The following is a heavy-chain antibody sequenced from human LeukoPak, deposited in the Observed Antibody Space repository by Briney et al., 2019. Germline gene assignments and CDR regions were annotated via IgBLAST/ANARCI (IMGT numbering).Heavy chain of an antibody. CDR2: ISGSGGST. V-gene: IGHV3-23*01. Sequence: SCKASGGTFSSYAMSWVRQAPGKGLEWVSAISGSGGSTYYADSVKGRFTISSDNSKNTLYLQMNSLRAEDTAVYYCAKRGAEVGATVAPGDYWGQGTLVTVSS. J-gene: IGHJ4*02. CDR1: GGTFSSYA. D-gene: IGHD1-26*01. CDR3: AKRGAEVGATVAPGDY.